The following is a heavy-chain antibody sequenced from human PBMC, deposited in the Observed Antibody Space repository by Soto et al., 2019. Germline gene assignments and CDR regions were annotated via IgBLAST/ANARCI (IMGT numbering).Heavy chain of an antibody. V-gene: IGHV3-33*01. J-gene: IGHJ4*02. CDR2: IWYDGSNK. Sequence: GGSLRLSCAASGFTFSSYGMHWVRQAPGKGLEWVAVIWYDGSNKYYADSVKGRFTISRDNSKNTLYLQMNSLRAEDTAVYYCARDPGGGSGSYLSPVDYWGQGTLVTVSS. D-gene: IGHD3-10*01. CDR1: GFTFSSYG. CDR3: ARDPGGGSGSYLSPVDY.